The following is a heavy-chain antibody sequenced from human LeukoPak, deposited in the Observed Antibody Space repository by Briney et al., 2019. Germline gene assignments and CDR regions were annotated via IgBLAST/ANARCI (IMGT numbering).Heavy chain of an antibody. CDR2: INHSGST. CDR3: ARHGARIAVAKGKNFDY. J-gene: IGHJ4*02. V-gene: IGHV4-38-2*02. Sequence: PSETLSLTCIVSGYSIISDYFWGWVRQPPGKGPEWIGEINHSGSTNYNPSLKSRVTISVDTSKNQFSLKLSSVTAADTAVYYCARHGARIAVAKGKNFDYWGQGTLVTVSS. D-gene: IGHD6-19*01. CDR1: GYSIISDYF.